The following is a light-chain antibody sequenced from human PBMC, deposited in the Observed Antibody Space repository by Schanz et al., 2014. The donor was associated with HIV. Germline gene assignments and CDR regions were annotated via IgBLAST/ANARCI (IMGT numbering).Light chain of an antibody. CDR2: ANM. J-gene: IGLJ3*02. V-gene: IGLV1-44*01. CDR1: SSNIGINT. CDR3: ATWDDNLPGWV. Sequence: QSVLTQPPSVSGTPGQRVTILCSGSSSNIGINTVNWYQHLPGTPPKLLMYANMERPSGVPDRFSGSGSGTSASLAISGLQPEDEADYYCATWDDNLPGWVFGGGTKLTVL.